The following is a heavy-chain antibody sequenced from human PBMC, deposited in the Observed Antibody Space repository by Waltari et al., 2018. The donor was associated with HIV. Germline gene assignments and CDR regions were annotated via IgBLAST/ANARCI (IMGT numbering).Heavy chain of an antibody. CDR2: IYYSGIT. CDR1: GGSISNYY. J-gene: IGHJ4*02. CDR3: ARVDRYTSSGLDY. V-gene: IGHV4-59*01. D-gene: IGHD6-13*01. Sequence: QVQLQESGPGLVKPSETLSLICTVSGGSISNYYWTWIRQHPGKGLEWIGDIYYSGITNYNPALKSRVTIAVDTSKNQFSLKVRSVTAADTAIYYCARVDRYTSSGLDYWGQGTLVNVSS.